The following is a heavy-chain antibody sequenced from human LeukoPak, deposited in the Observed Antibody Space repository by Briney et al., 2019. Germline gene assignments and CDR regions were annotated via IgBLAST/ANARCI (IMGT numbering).Heavy chain of an antibody. CDR1: GGTFSSYA. CDR2: IIPIFGTA. V-gene: IGHV1-69*05. Sequence: ASVKVSCKASGGTFSSYAISWVRQAPGQGLEWMGGIIPIFGTANYAQKFQGRVTITTDESTSTAYMELSSLRSEDTAVYYCAGDRGAYCGGDCYSYAFDIWGQGTMVTVSS. D-gene: IGHD2-21*01. CDR3: AGDRGAYCGGDCYSYAFDI. J-gene: IGHJ3*02.